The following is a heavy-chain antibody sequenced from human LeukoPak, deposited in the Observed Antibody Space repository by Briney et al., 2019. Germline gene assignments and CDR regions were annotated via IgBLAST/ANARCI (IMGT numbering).Heavy chain of an antibody. J-gene: IGHJ3*02. V-gene: IGHV3-21*01. CDR1: GFTFSSYS. Sequence: GGSLRLSRAASGFTFSSYSMNWVRQAPGKGLEWVSSISSDSNYIFYADSVQGRFTISRDNAENSLFLQMNSLRAEDTAVYYCASRYCTSTNCYAFDIWGQGTMVSVSS. CDR2: ISSDSNYI. CDR3: ASRYCTSTNCYAFDI. D-gene: IGHD2-2*01.